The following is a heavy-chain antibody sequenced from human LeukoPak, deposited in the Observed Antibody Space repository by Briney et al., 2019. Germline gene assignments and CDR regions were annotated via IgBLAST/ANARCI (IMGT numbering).Heavy chain of an antibody. CDR3: ARDTWGVNYGDYYYYMDV. V-gene: IGHV1-18*01. J-gene: IGHJ6*03. CDR1: GYTFTSYG. CDR2: ISAYNGNT. Sequence: ASVKVSCKASGYTFTSYGISWVRQAPGQGLEWMGWISAYNGNTNYAQKLQGRVTMTTDTSTSTAYMELSSLRSEDTAVYYCARDTWGVNYGDYYYYMDVWGKGTTVTVSS. D-gene: IGHD1-7*01.